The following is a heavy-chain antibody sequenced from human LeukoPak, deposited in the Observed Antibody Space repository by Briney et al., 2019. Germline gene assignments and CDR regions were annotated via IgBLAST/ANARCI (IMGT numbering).Heavy chain of an antibody. D-gene: IGHD1-14*01. Sequence: GGSLRLSCAASGITFSDQYMSWIRQAPGKGLEWVSYISSSGNTIYYADSVKGRFTISRDNAKKSLYLQMDSLRAEDTAVYYCALGIGYWGQGTLVTVSS. V-gene: IGHV3-11*01. CDR1: GITFSDQY. J-gene: IGHJ4*02. CDR3: ALGIGY. CDR2: ISSSGNTI.